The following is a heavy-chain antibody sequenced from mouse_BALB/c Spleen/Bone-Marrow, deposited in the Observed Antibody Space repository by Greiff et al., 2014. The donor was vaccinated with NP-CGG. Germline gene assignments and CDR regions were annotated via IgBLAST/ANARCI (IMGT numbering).Heavy chain of an antibody. J-gene: IGHJ4*01. CDR2: INPGSGGI. D-gene: IGHD1-1*01. V-gene: IGHV1-54*01. CDR3: ARELVRGMDY. Sequence: QVQLQQSGAELVRPGTSVKVSCTASGYAFANYWIEWIKQRPGQGLEWIGVINPGSGGINYNEKFKGKATLTADKSSSTAYMQLSSLTSDDSAVYFCARELVRGMDYWGQGTSVTVSA. CDR1: GYAFANYW.